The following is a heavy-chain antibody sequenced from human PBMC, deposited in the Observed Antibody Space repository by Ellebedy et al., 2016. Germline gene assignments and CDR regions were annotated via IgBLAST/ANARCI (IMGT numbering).Heavy chain of an antibody. CDR3: ARDGGCSTINCYIDY. CDR1: GFTFSSYG. J-gene: IGHJ4*02. CDR2: ISYDGSIK. V-gene: IGHV3-30*03. Sequence: GGSLRLSCAASGFTFSSYGIHWVRQAPGKGLERVALISYDGSIKYYADSVKGRFTISRDRSKNTLDLQVNSLRAEDTAVYYCARDGGCSTINCYIDYWGQGTLVTVSS. D-gene: IGHD2-2*02.